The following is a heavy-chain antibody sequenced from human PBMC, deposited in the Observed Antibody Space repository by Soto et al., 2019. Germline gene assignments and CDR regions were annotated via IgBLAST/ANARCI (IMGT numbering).Heavy chain of an antibody. CDR3: ARSSGRGDY. CDR2: IYYSGRA. J-gene: IGHJ4*01. CDR1: GGSISSGGYY. V-gene: IGHV4-31*03. Sequence: QVQLQESGPGLVKPSQTLSLTCTVSGGSISSGGYYWSWIRQHPGKSLEWIGYIYYSGRAYYNPSLKGGLTISADTSKNQFSLKWGYVTAADTVVYYCARSSGRGDYWGQGTLVTVSS. D-gene: IGHD3-10*01.